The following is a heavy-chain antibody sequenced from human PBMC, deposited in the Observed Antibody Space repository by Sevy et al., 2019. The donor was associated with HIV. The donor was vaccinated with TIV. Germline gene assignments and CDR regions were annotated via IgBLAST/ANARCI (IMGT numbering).Heavy chain of an antibody. V-gene: IGHV3-30*04. Sequence: GGSLRLSCAASGFTFSSYAMHWVRQAPGKGLEWVAVISYDGSNKYYADSVKGRFTISRDNSKNTRYLQMNSLRAEDTAVYYCARGSEQIAVAAHYFDYWGQGTLVTVSS. CDR2: ISYDGSNK. CDR1: GFTFSSYA. CDR3: ARGSEQIAVAAHYFDY. J-gene: IGHJ4*02. D-gene: IGHD6-19*01.